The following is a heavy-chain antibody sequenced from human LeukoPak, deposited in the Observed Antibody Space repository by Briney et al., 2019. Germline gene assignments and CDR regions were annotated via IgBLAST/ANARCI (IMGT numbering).Heavy chain of an antibody. CDR1: GYTFTGYY. CDR3: ARGGSGSYFSWLDP. D-gene: IGHD3-10*01. V-gene: IGHV1-2*02. CDR2: INPNSGGK. Sequence: ASVKVSCKASGYTFTGYYIHWVRQAPGQGLECVGWINPNSGGKNYAQKFQGRVTMTRDTSISTAYMELSRLRFEDTAVYYCARGGSGSYFSWLDPWGQGTLVTVSS. J-gene: IGHJ5*02.